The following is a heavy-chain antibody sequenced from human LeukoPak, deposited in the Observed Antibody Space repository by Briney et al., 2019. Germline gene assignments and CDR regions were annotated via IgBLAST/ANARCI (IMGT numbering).Heavy chain of an antibody. D-gene: IGHD5-12*01. CDR1: GFTFSRFW. V-gene: IGHV3-7*04. CDR2: IKQGGSEK. CDR3: ARDGTYTDYDPDFDI. Sequence: GGSLRLSCAASGFTFSRFWMSWVRQAPGKGLEWVANIKQGGSEKYYVDSVKGRFTISRDNAKNSLYLQMNSPRAEDTAVFYCARDGTYTDYDPDFDIWGQGTLVTVSS. J-gene: IGHJ4*02.